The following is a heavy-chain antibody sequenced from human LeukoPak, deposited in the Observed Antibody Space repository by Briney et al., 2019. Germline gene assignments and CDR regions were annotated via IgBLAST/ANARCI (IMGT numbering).Heavy chain of an antibody. V-gene: IGHV1-18*01. CDR1: GYTSTSYG. D-gene: IGHD3-16*02. J-gene: IGHJ5*02. Sequence: ASVKVSCTASGYTSTSYGISWVRQAPGQGLEWMGWISAYNGNTNYAQKLQGRVTMTTDTSTSTAYMELRSLRSDHTAVYYCARDRIMITFGGVIVYPNWFDPWGQGTLVTVSS. CDR2: ISAYNGNT. CDR3: ARDRIMITFGGVIVYPNWFDP.